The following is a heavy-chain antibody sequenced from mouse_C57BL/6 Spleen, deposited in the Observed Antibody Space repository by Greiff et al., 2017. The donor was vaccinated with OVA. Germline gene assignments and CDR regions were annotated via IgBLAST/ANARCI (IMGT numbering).Heavy chain of an antibody. J-gene: IGHJ4*01. Sequence: QVQLKQPGAELVRPGTSVKLSCKASGYTFTSYWMHWVKQRPGQGLEWIGVIDPSDSYPNYNQKFKGKATLTVDTSSSTAYMQLSSLTSEDDAVYYCARSVVPYAMDYWGQGTSVTVSS. D-gene: IGHD1-1*01. CDR2: IDPSDSYP. CDR3: ARSVVPYAMDY. V-gene: IGHV1-59*01. CDR1: GYTFTSYW.